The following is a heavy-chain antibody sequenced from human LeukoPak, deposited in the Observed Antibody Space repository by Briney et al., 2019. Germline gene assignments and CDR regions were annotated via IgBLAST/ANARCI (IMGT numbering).Heavy chain of an antibody. D-gene: IGHD2-15*01. CDR2: IYYSGST. J-gene: IGHJ6*02. V-gene: IGHV4-59*01. CDR3: ARSPGYCSGGSCLKTGDYHYGMDV. CDR1: GGSISSYY. Sequence: SETLSLTCTVSGGSISSYYWSWIRQPSGKGLEWIGYIYYSGSTNYNPSLKSRVTISVDTSKNQFSLKLSSVTAADTAVYYCARSPGYCSGGSCLKTGDYHYGMDVWGQGTTVTVSS.